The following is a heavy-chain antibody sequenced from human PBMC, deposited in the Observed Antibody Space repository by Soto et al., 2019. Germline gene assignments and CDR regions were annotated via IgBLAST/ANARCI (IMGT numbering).Heavy chain of an antibody. V-gene: IGHV1-18*01. J-gene: IGHJ4*02. CDR3: AKEYCDTSRCFLPDY. CDR2: IDPKNGNT. D-gene: IGHD2-2*01. Sequence: GASVKVSCKASGYTFTTFGISWVRQAPGQGLEWMGWIDPKNGNTKDARKFQGRVTMTTDTSTSTAYMELRSLRSDDTAVYFCAKEYCDTSRCFLPDYWGQGALVTVSS. CDR1: GYTFTTFG.